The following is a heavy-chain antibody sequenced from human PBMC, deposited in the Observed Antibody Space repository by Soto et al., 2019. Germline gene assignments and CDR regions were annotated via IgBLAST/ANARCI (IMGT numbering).Heavy chain of an antibody. CDR1: GYNFIDYY. Sequence: QVQLVRSGAEVKKPGASVKVSCEASGYNFIDYYIHWVRQAPGQGFEWMGRISPKSGGTNYAQKFEGRVNMTWDTSLNTAYMELSSLKSDDTAGYYCARPPGYISDWYYFDLWGQGTRVTVSS. V-gene: IGHV1-2*02. D-gene: IGHD3-9*01. CDR3: ARPPGYISDWYYFDL. J-gene: IGHJ4*02. CDR2: ISPKSGGT.